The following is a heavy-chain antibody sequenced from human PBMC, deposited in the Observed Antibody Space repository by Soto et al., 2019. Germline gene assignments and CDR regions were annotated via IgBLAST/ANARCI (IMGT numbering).Heavy chain of an antibody. CDR1: GFTFTDYY. Sequence: QVHFLESGGGLVKPGGSLRLSCAASGFTFTDYYMSWFRQAPGKGLECLSYISPDSSDTIYADSVKGRFTISRDNAKNSVFLQVNNLRAADTAVYYSARPTRFPGDWGQGTLVTVSS. D-gene: IGHD3-16*01. J-gene: IGHJ4*02. V-gene: IGHV3-11*03. CDR2: ISPDSSDT. CDR3: ARPTRFPGD.